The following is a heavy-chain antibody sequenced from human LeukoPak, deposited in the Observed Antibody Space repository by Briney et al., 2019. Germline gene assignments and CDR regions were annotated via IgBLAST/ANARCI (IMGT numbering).Heavy chain of an antibody. CDR1: GFTFSSYA. CDR2: ISGSGGST. D-gene: IGHD1-26*01. V-gene: IGHV3-23*01. Sequence: GGSLRLSCAASGFTFSSYAMSWVRQAPGKRLEWVSAISGSGGSTYYADSVKGRFTISRDNSKNTLYLQMNSLRAEDTAVYYCAKDVGDRGAFDYWGQGTLVTVSS. J-gene: IGHJ4*02. CDR3: AKDVGDRGAFDY.